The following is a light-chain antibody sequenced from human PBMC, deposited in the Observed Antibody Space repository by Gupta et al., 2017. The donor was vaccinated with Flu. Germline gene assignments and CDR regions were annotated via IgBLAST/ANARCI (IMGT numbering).Light chain of an antibody. Sequence: GTLSLSPGERATLSCRASQSVRSSYLAWYQQKPGQAPRLLIYGASSRATGIPDRFSGSGSGTDFTLTISRLEPEDFAVYYCQQYGSSPGTFGQGTKVEIK. CDR2: GAS. V-gene: IGKV3-20*01. J-gene: IGKJ1*01. CDR1: QSVRSSY. CDR3: QQYGSSPGT.